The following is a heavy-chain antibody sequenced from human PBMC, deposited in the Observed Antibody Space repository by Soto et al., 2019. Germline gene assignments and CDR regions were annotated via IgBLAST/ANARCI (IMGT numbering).Heavy chain of an antibody. CDR1: GGSFSGYY. CDR2: INHSGST. V-gene: IGHV4-34*01. Sequence: QVQLQQWGAGLLKPSETLSLTCAVYGGSFSGYYWSWIRQPPGKGLEWIGEINHSGSTNYNPSLMSRVTISVDTSKNQFSLKLSSVTAADTAVYYCARSHPRVDYDYALKWFDPWGQGTLVTVSS. D-gene: IGHD3-16*01. J-gene: IGHJ5*02. CDR3: ARSHPRVDYDYALKWFDP.